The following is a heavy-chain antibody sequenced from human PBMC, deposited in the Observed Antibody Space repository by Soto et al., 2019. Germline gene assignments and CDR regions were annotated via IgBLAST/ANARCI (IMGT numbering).Heavy chain of an antibody. V-gene: IGHV4-39*01. J-gene: IGHJ6*02. CDR2: IYYSGST. Sequence: SETLSLTCTVSGGSISSSSYYWGWIRQPPGKGLEWIGSIYYSGSTYYNPSLKSRVTISVDTSKNQFSLKLSSVTAADTAVYYCARGRDDYDFWSGYSIPNYYYYGMDVWGQGTTVTVS. CDR1: GGSISSSSYY. D-gene: IGHD3-3*01. CDR3: ARGRDDYDFWSGYSIPNYYYYGMDV.